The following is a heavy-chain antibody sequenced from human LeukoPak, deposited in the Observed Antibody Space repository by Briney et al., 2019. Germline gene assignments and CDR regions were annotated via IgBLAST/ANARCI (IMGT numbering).Heavy chain of an antibody. D-gene: IGHD3-16*01. CDR1: GYTFTSFD. CDR2: MNPNSGNT. CDR3: ARAPFPPGDNY. V-gene: IGHV1-8*01. Sequence: GASVKVSCKASGYTFTSFDIHWVRQATGQGLEWMGWMNPNSGNTGYAQKFQGRLTMTRSTSISTAYMEMSSLRSEDTAVYYCARAPFPPGDNYWGQGSLVTVSS. J-gene: IGHJ4*02.